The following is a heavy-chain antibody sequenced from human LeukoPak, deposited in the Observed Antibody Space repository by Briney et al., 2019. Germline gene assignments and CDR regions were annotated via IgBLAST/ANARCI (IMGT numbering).Heavy chain of an antibody. CDR1: GGSISSYY. CDR3: ASHPLRGGYYYGMDV. D-gene: IGHD3-10*01. J-gene: IGHJ6*02. Sequence: PSETLSLTCTVSGGSISSYYWSWLRQPPGKGLEWLGYIYYSGSTNYNPSLKSRVTISVDTSKNQFSLKLSSVTAADTAVYYCASHPLRGGYYYGMDVWGQGTTVTVSS. V-gene: IGHV4-59*08. CDR2: IYYSGST.